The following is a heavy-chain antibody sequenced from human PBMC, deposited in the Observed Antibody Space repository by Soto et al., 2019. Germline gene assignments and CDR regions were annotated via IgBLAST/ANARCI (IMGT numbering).Heavy chain of an antibody. J-gene: IGHJ6*02. V-gene: IGHV4-34*01. CDR2: INHSGST. CDR1: GGSFSGYY. D-gene: IGHD3-3*01. Sequence: SETLSLTCAVYGGSFSGYYWSWIRQPPGKGLEWIGGINHSGSTNYNPSLKSRVTISVDTSKNQFSLKLSSVTAADTAVYYCARHPPNYYDFWSGYDHYYYGMDVWGQGTTVTVSS. CDR3: ARHPPNYYDFWSGYDHYYYGMDV.